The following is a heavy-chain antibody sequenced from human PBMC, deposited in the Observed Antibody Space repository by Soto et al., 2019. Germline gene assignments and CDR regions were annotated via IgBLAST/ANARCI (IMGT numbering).Heavy chain of an antibody. CDR1: GGSISSSSYY. V-gene: IGHV4-39*01. J-gene: IGHJ4*02. CDR3: ARRGIAAVQGAQWLVRPANVFDY. CDR2: IYYSGST. Sequence: PSETLSLTCTVSGGSISSSSYYWGWIRQPPGKGLEWIGSIYYSGSTYYNPSLKSRVTISVDTSKNQFSLKLSSVTAADTAVYYCARRGIAAVQGAQWLVRPANVFDYWGQGTLVTVSS. D-gene: IGHD6-19*01.